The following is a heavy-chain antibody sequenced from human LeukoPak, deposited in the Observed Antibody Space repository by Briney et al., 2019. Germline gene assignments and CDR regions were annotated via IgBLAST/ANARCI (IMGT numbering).Heavy chain of an antibody. CDR1: GYTFTSYD. CDR3: ACLGDYGDPFDY. J-gene: IGHJ4*02. V-gene: IGHV1-8*01. D-gene: IGHD4-17*01. CDR2: MNPNSGNT. Sequence: ASVKVSCKASGYTFTSYDINWVRQATGQGLEWMGWMNPNSGNTGYAQKFQGRVTMTRNTSISTAYMELSSLRSEDTAVYYCACLGDYGDPFDYWGQGTLVTVSS.